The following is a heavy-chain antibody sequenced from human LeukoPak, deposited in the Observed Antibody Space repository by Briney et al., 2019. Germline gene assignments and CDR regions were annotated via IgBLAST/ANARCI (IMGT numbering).Heavy chain of an antibody. CDR1: GGSIIGSTYY. J-gene: IGHJ4*02. CDR2: AFYTGDT. D-gene: IGHD4-17*01. V-gene: IGHV4-39*01. CDR3: GRLRRAMTTMTPIFGS. Sequence: SETLSLTCTVSGGSIIGSTYYWGWIRQPPGNWLEWIGSAFYTGDTYYKSSLNSRVTISVDTSTNDFSLKPGSLTPADTYISYFGRLRRAMTTMTPIFGSWGQGTLVTVSS.